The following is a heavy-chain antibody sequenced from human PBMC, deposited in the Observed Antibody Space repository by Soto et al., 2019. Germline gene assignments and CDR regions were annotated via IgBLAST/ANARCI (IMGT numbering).Heavy chain of an antibody. Sequence: QVQLQESGPRLVKPSETLSLTCSVSGSSFSNFYWSWIRQPAGKGLEWIGRIYTSGATSYNPSLKSRVTMTVDTSQTQMSLSVRSVTAADTAVYFCARGGIQLSYAFDYWGQGILVTVSS. CDR2: IYTSGAT. D-gene: IGHD1-1*01. J-gene: IGHJ4*02. CDR3: ARGGIQLSYAFDY. V-gene: IGHV4-4*07. CDR1: GSSFSNFY.